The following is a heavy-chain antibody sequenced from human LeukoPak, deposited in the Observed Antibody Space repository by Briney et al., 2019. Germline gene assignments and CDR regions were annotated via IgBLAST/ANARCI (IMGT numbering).Heavy chain of an antibody. J-gene: IGHJ4*02. Sequence: PSETLSLTCAVYGGSFSGYYWSWIRQPPGKGLEWIGEINHSGSTNYNPSLKSRVTISVDTSKNQFSLKLSSVTAADTAVYYCASHLSYYGSGSYYIDYWGQGTLVTVFS. D-gene: IGHD3-10*01. V-gene: IGHV4-34*01. CDR1: GGSFSGYY. CDR3: ASHLSYYGSGSYYIDY. CDR2: INHSGST.